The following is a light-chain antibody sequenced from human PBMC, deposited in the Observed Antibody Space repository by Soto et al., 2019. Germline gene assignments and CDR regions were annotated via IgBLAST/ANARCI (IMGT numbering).Light chain of an antibody. CDR2: DAS. J-gene: IGKJ5*01. Sequence: DIQMTQSPSTLSASVGDRVTITCWASQSISSWLAWYQQKPGKAPKLLIYDASSLESGVPSRFSGSGSGTEFTLTISSLQPDDSATYYCQQYNSYLLTFGQGTRLEIK. CDR3: QQYNSYLLT. V-gene: IGKV1-5*01. CDR1: QSISSW.